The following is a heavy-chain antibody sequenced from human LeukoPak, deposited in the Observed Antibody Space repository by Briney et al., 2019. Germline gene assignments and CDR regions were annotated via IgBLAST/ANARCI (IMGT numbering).Heavy chain of an antibody. D-gene: IGHD3-3*01. V-gene: IGHV4-39*01. CDR3: ARHVAKGRHDFWSGYRLPSTYYYYYGMDV. CDR1: GGSISSSSYY. Sequence: SETLSLTCTVSGGSISSSSYYWGWIRQPPGKGLEWIGSIYYSGSTYYNPSLKSRVTISVDTSKNQFSLKLSSVTAADTAVYYCARHVAKGRHDFWSGYRLPSTYYYYYGMDVWGQGTTVTVSS. CDR2: IYYSGST. J-gene: IGHJ6*02.